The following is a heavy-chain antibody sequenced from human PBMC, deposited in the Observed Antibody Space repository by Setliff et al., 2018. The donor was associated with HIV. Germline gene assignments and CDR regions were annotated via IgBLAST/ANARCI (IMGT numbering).Heavy chain of an antibody. D-gene: IGHD6-13*01. Sequence: GGSLRLSCAASGFTFSNYWMTWVRQSPGKGLECVANINQDGSERYYVDSVKGRFTISRDNAKNSLYLQLDSLSGEDTALYYCVRYPYSSTWPYFAYWGQGALVTVSS. J-gene: IGHJ4*02. CDR2: INQDGSER. CDR1: GFTFSNYW. V-gene: IGHV3-7*03. CDR3: VRYPYSSTWPYFAY.